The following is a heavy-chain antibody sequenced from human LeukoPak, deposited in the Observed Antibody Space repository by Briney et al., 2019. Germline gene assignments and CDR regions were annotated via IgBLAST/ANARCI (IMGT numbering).Heavy chain of an antibody. CDR3: ARSRAYDYHFDN. V-gene: IGHV4-59*01. J-gene: IGHJ4*02. CDR2: IFYSGST. Sequence: SETLSLTCTVSGVSISSYYWSWIRQSPGKGLEWIGYIFYSGSTNYNPSLKSRVTISVDTSKNQFSLKLTSVTAADTAVYYCARSRAYDYHFDNWGQGTLVTVSS. CDR1: GVSISSYY. D-gene: IGHD5-12*01.